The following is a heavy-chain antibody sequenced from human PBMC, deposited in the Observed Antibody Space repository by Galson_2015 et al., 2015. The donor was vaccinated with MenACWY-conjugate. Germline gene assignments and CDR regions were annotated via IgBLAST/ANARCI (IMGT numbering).Heavy chain of an antibody. J-gene: IGHJ4*02. CDR2: ISSNGGTT. Sequence: SLRLSCAASGFTFSSYAMHWVRQAPGKGLEYVSAISSNGGTTYYTDSVKGRFTISRDNSKNTLYLQMSSLRAEDTAVYYCVKTKHVHCHYWGQGALDTVSS. D-gene: IGHD2-15*01. CDR1: GFTFSSYA. CDR3: VKTKHVHCHY. V-gene: IGHV3-64D*06.